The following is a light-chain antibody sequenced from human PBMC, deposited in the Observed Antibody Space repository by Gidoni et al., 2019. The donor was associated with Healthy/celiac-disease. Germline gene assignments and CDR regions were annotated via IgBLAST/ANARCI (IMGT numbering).Light chain of an antibody. CDR3: QQSYSTPPT. J-gene: IGKJ3*01. Sequence: DIQMTQSPSSLSASVGDRVTITCRASQSISSYLNWYQQKPGKAPKLLIYAASSLQSGVPSRFSGSGSGTDFTLTIGSLQPEDFATYYCQQSYSTPPTFGPXTKVDIK. V-gene: IGKV1-39*01. CDR1: QSISSY. CDR2: AAS.